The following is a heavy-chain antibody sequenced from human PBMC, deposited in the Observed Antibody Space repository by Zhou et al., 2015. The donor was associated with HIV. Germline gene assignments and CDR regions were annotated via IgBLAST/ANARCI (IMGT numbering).Heavy chain of an antibody. CDR1: GYSFSNYD. D-gene: IGHD3-10*01. Sequence: LQSGNEIKGPGASVKVSCQASGYSFSNYDINWLRHVPGQGFEWLGYINEKSARTKFAEKFRGRVTMTTDTSTSTAYMELRSLRSDDTAVYYCASGDYYGSGSYYPWGQGTLVTVSS. V-gene: IGHV1-18*01. J-gene: IGHJ5*02. CDR2: INEKSART. CDR3: ASGDYYGSGSYYP.